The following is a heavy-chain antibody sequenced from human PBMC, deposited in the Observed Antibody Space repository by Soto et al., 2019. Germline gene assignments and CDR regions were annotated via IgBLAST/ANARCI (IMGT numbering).Heavy chain of an antibody. D-gene: IGHD1-26*01. CDR3: ARGGSGRYGDCYGMDV. CDR2: INSDGSRT. V-gene: IGHV3-74*02. J-gene: IGHJ6*02. CDR1: GFTFSSYW. Sequence: EVQLAESGGGLVQPGGSLRLSCAASGFTFSSYWMHWVRQAPGKGLVWVSRINSDGSRTDYADSVKGRFTISRDNAKNTLEMQMSSLRAEDTAVYYCARGGSGRYGDCYGMDVWGQGTTVTVFS.